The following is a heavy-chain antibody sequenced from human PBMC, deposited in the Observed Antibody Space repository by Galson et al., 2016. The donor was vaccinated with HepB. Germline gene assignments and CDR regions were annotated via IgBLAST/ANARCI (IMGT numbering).Heavy chain of an antibody. CDR2: VSGSGDNT. Sequence: SLRISCSASGFTFSSYALHWVRQAPGKGLEWVSVVSGSGDNTYYADSVKGRLTISRDNSNNTLFLQMNSLRVEDTAVYYCAKGRAAIAAAGLNYWGQGTLVTVAS. V-gene: IGHV3-23*01. J-gene: IGHJ4*02. D-gene: IGHD6-13*01. CDR1: GFTFSSYA. CDR3: AKGRAAIAAAGLNY.